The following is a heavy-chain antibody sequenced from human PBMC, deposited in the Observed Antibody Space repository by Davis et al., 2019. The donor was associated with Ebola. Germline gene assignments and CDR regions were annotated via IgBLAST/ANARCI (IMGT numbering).Heavy chain of an antibody. CDR3: TRGAAATLNDGMDV. Sequence: ASVKVSCKASGYSFTSYEINWVRQATGQGLEWMGWMNPNSGNTGYAQKFQGRVPMTRTTSISTAFMELNSLRSEDTAVYYCTRGAAATLNDGMDVWGEGTTVTVSS. CDR1: GYSFTSYE. D-gene: IGHD6-25*01. J-gene: IGHJ6*04. CDR2: MNPNSGNT. V-gene: IGHV1-8*01.